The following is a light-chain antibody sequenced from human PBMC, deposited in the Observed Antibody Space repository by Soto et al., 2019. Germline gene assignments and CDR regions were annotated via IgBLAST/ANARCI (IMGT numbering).Light chain of an antibody. CDR2: DAS. Sequence: DIQMTQSPSTLSASVGDRVTITCRASQSISSWLAWYQQKPGKAPKLLIYDASSLESGVPSRVSGSGSGTEFTLTISSLQPDDFATYYGQQYNSYSYTLGQGTKREIK. J-gene: IGKJ2*01. V-gene: IGKV1-5*01. CDR1: QSISSW. CDR3: QQYNSYSYT.